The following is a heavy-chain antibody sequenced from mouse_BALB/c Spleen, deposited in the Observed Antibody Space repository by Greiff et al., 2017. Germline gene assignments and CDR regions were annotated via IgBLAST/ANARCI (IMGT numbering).Heavy chain of an antibody. J-gene: IGHJ4*01. V-gene: IGHV1S127*01. CDR1: GYSFTSYW. CDR2: IDPSDSET. CDR3: ARYYGYAMDY. Sequence: QVQLQQSGPQLVRPGASVKISCKASGYSFTSYWMHWVKQRPGQGLEWIGMIDPSDSETRLNQKFKDKATLTVDKSSSTAYMQLSSPTSEDSAVYYCARYYGYAMDYWGQGTSVTVSS. D-gene: IGHD1-1*01.